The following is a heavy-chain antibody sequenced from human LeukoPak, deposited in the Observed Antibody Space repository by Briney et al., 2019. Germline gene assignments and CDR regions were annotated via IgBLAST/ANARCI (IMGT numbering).Heavy chain of an antibody. D-gene: IGHD6-19*01. J-gene: IGHJ4*02. V-gene: IGHV4-39*07. CDR3: ARAVGSGWYSFDY. Sequence: SETLSLTCTVSGGSISSSTYYWSWIRQPPGKGLEWIGEINHSGSTNYNPSLKSRVTISVDTSKNQFSLKLSSVTAADTAVYYCARAVGSGWYSFDYWGQGTLVTVSS. CDR2: INHSGST. CDR1: GGSISSSTYY.